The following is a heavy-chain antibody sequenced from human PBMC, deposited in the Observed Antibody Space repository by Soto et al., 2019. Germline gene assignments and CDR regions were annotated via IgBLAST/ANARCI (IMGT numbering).Heavy chain of an antibody. CDR1: GFTFSSYW. J-gene: IGHJ4*02. CDR3: VRYPASVGGSYRPDY. Sequence: EGQLVESGGGLVQPGGSLRLSCAASGFTFSSYWMHWVRQVPEKGLVWVSRINSDRSITNYADAVKGRFTISRDNVKNAWYLQMNSLRAEDTAVYYCVRYPASVGGSYRPDYWGQGTLVTVSS. D-gene: IGHD3-16*02. V-gene: IGHV3-74*01. CDR2: INSDRSIT.